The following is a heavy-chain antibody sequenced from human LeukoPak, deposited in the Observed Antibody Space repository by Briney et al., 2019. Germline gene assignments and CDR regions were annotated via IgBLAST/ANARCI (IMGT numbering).Heavy chain of an antibody. Sequence: GGSLRLSCAASGFTFSNAWMSWVRQAPGKGLEWVGRLKSKTDGGTTDYAAPVNGRFTISRDDSKNTLYLQMNSLKAEDTAVYYCTTVTVTMYSEYFQHWGQGTLVTVSS. V-gene: IGHV3-15*01. J-gene: IGHJ1*01. CDR2: LKSKTDGGTT. CDR1: GFTFSNAW. D-gene: IGHD4-17*01. CDR3: TTVTVTMYSEYFQH.